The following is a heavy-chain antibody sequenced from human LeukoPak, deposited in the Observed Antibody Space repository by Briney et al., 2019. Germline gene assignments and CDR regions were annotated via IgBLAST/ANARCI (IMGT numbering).Heavy chain of an antibody. V-gene: IGHV1-58*02. CDR2: IVVGGGNT. J-gene: IGHJ4*02. CDR1: GFTFTSSA. Sequence: SVKVSCKASGFTFTSSAMQWVRQARGQRLEWIGWIVVGGGNTNYAQKFQERVTITRDMSTSTAYMELSSLRSEDTAVYYCATVGTYYYDSSGYLTDYWGQGTLVTVSS. D-gene: IGHD3-22*01. CDR3: ATVGTYYYDSSGYLTDY.